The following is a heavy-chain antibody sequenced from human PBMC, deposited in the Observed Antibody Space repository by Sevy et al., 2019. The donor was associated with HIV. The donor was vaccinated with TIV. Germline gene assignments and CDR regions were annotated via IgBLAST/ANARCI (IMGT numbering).Heavy chain of an antibody. D-gene: IGHD3-3*01. CDR2: ISAYNGNT. CDR3: ARVITIFGVVIPQGAFDI. CDR1: GYTFTSYG. J-gene: IGHJ3*02. Sequence: ASVKVSCKASGYTFTSYGISWVRQAPGQGLEWMGWISAYNGNTNYAQKLQGRVTMTTDTSTSTAYMGLRSLRSDDTAVYYCARVITIFGVVIPQGAFDIWGQGTMVTVSS. V-gene: IGHV1-18*01.